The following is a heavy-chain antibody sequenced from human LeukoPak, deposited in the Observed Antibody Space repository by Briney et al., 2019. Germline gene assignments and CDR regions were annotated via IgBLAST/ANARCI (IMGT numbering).Heavy chain of an antibody. Sequence: GGSLRLSCAASGFTFDDYGMSWVRQAPGKGLEWVSGINWSGGSTGYADSVKGRFTISRDNAKNSLYLQMNSLRAEDTALYYCARVRRDYYFDYWGQGTLVTVSS. CDR1: GFTFDDYG. V-gene: IGHV3-20*04. CDR2: INWSGGST. J-gene: IGHJ4*02. CDR3: ARVRRDYYFDY.